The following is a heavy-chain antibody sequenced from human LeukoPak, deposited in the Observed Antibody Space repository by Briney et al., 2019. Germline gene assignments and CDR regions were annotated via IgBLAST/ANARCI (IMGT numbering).Heavy chain of an antibody. CDR3: ARGTAVSDY. V-gene: IGHV3-11*04. CDR1: GFTFSDYY. CDR2: ISDSGSTI. J-gene: IGHJ4*02. Sequence: TGGSLRLSCAASGFTFSDYYMNWIRQAPGEGLEWVSYISDSGSTIYYADSVKGRFTISRDNAKNSLYLQMNSLRVEDTAVYYCARGTAVSDYWGQGTLVTVSS. D-gene: IGHD1-1*01.